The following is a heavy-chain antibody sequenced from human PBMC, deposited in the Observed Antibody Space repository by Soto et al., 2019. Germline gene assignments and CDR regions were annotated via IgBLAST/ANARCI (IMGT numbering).Heavy chain of an antibody. Sequence: QADLVESGGGVVQPGRSLRLSCAASGFTFTSYGMHWVRQAPGTRLEWVAVISYDGGLQHYADSVKGRFTISRDNSKNMVLLQMSCLRAEDTAVYYGLSVRGYGPASPPYSWCQGTLVSVSS. J-gene: IGHJ4*02. CDR2: ISYDGGLQ. CDR3: LSVRGYGPASPPYS. V-gene: IGHV3-30*03. D-gene: IGHD3-10*01. CDR1: GFTFTSYG.